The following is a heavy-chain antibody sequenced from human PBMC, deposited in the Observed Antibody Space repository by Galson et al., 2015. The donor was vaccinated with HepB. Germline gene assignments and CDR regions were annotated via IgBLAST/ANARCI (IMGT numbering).Heavy chain of an antibody. CDR1: GYTFTSYA. D-gene: IGHD3-10*01. CDR2: ISAGNGHT. CDR3: ASGRFGELTPDFEY. V-gene: IGHV1-3*01. Sequence: SVKVSCKASGYTFTSYAIQWVHQAPGQRLEWMGWISAGNGHTKCSQKFQGRVTITRDTSASTAYMELTSLRSEDTAVYYCASGRFGELTPDFEYWGQGTLVTVSS. J-gene: IGHJ4*02.